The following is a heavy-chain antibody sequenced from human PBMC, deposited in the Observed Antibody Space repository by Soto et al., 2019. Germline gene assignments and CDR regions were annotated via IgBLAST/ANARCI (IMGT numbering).Heavy chain of an antibody. CDR1: GYTFTSYA. CDR3: ASIAVAGNTTRDY. J-gene: IGHJ4*02. CDR2: TNAGNGNT. Sequence: QVQLVQSGAEVKKPGASVKVSCKASGYTFTSYAMHWVRQAPGQRLEWMGWTNAGNGNTKYSQKFQGRVTSTRDTSASTAYMELSSLRSEDTAVYYCASIAVAGNTTRDYWGQGTLVTVSS. D-gene: IGHD6-19*01. V-gene: IGHV1-3*01.